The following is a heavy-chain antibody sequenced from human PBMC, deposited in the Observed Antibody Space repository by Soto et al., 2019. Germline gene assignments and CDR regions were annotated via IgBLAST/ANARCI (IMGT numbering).Heavy chain of an antibody. D-gene: IGHD3-9*01. J-gene: IGHJ4*02. Sequence: SETLSLTCAVYGGSFSGYYWSWIRQPPGKGLEWIGEINHSGSTNYNPSLKSRVTISVDTSKNQFSLKLSSVTAADTAVYYCARVLRYFDWLFNPFDYWGQGTLVTVSS. CDR1: GGSFSGYY. V-gene: IGHV4-34*01. CDR2: INHSGST. CDR3: ARVLRYFDWLFNPFDY.